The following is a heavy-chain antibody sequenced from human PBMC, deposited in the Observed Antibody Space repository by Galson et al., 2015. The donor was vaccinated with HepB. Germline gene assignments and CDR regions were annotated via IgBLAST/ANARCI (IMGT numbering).Heavy chain of an antibody. Sequence: SLRLSCAGSGFTFRDYSMDWVRQAPGKGLEWVSSISSSSTYIYYADSVKGRFTVSRDNANNSLYLQMNSLRAEDTAVYYCARVPNCGGDCYSDDYWGQGTLVTVSS. CDR1: GFTFRDYS. J-gene: IGHJ4*02. CDR2: ISSSSTYI. V-gene: IGHV3-21*01. D-gene: IGHD2-21*02. CDR3: ARVPNCGGDCYSDDY.